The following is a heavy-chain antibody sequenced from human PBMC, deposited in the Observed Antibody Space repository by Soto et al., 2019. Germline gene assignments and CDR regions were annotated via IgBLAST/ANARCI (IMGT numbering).Heavy chain of an antibody. CDR1: GYSFTSYW. J-gene: IGHJ5*02. Sequence: GESLKISCNGSGYSFTSYWIGWVRQMPGKGLEWMGIIYPGDSDTRYSPSFQGQVTISADKSISTAYLQWSSLKASDTAMYYCARHGYDSSGYYHWFNPWGQGTPVTVYS. V-gene: IGHV5-51*01. CDR3: ARHGYDSSGYYHWFNP. D-gene: IGHD3-22*01. CDR2: IYPGDSDT.